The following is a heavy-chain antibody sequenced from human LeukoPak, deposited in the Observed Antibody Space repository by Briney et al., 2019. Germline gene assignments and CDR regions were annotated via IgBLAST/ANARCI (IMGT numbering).Heavy chain of an antibody. J-gene: IGHJ4*02. V-gene: IGHV3-48*04. Sequence: GGSLRLSCAASGFTFSSYSMNWVRQAPGKGLEWVSYISSSSTIYYADSVKGRFTISRDNAKNSLYLQMNSLRAEDTAVYYCARDGGSSLSPFFDYWGQGTLVTVSS. D-gene: IGHD6-6*01. CDR1: GFTFSSYS. CDR2: ISSSSTI. CDR3: ARDGGSSLSPFFDY.